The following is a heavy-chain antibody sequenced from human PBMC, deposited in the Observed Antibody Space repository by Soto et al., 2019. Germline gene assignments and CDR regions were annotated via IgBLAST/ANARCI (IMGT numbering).Heavy chain of an antibody. Sequence: EVQLLESGGGLVQPGGSLRLSCAASGFTFSSCAMGWVRQAPGQGLEWVSDIIDSGASTYYADSVKGRFTISRDNSKSTLYLQMNSLRAEDTALYYCAKGRSYYYYYGVDVWGQGTTVTVSS. CDR1: GFTFSSCA. CDR3: AKGRSYYYYYGVDV. V-gene: IGHV3-23*01. J-gene: IGHJ6*02. CDR2: IIDSGAST.